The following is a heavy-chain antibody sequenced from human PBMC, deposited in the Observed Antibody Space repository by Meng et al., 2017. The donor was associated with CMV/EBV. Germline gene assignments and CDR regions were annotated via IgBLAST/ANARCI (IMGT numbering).Heavy chain of an antibody. CDR1: GGSISSVDYS. J-gene: IGHJ4*02. V-gene: IGHV4-30-4*08. CDR3: AREGDNPFDY. Sequence: VQLPESGPGLLKPSHTLPLTCTVSGGSISSVDYSWSWIRQPPGKGLEWIGYIYYSGSTYYNPSLKSRVTISVDASKNQFSLKLSSVTAADTAVYYCAREGDNPFDYWGQGTLVTVSS. CDR2: IYYSGST. D-gene: IGHD2-21*02.